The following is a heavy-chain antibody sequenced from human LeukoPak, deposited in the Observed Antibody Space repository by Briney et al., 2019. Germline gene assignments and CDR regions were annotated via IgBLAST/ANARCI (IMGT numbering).Heavy chain of an antibody. CDR2: IYYSGST. CDR1: GGSISSSSYY. V-gene: IGHV4-39*07. D-gene: IGHD2-15*01. J-gene: IGHJ4*02. Sequence: SETLSLTCTVSGGSISSSSYYWGWIRQPPGKGLEWIGSIYYSGSTYYNPSLKSRVTISVDTSKNQFSLKLSSVTAADTAVYYCARLDHLESTTLPDYWGQGTLVTVSS. CDR3: ARLDHLESTTLPDY.